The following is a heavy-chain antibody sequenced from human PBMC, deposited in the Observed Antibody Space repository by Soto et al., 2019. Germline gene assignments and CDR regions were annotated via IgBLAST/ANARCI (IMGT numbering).Heavy chain of an antibody. V-gene: IGHV3-23*01. CDR1: GCTFSSYA. CDR2: ISGSGGST. Sequence: GSLLPSCSASGCTFSSYAMSWVRQAPGKGLEWVSAISGSGGSTNYADSVKVRFTISRDNSKNTLYLQMNSLRAEDTAVYYCAKDWSFGSTIFGLMFDYWGQGTLVTVYS. CDR3: AKDWSFGSTIFGLMFDY. D-gene: IGHD3-3*01. J-gene: IGHJ4*02.